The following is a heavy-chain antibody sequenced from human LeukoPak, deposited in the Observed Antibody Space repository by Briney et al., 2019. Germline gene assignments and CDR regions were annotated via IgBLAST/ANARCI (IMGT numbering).Heavy chain of an antibody. V-gene: IGHV4-39*01. CDR2: VFHNGAT. Sequence: SETLSLTCTVSGGSIIDVSSYWTWIRQPPGKGLEWIASVFHNGATYYIPTLRSRLTISVDSSNNQFTLRLSSVTAADSAVYFCARRGFGYSVDVWGQGTMVTVSS. J-gene: IGHJ6*02. CDR1: GGSIIDVSSY. CDR3: ARRGFGYSVDV. D-gene: IGHD3-16*01.